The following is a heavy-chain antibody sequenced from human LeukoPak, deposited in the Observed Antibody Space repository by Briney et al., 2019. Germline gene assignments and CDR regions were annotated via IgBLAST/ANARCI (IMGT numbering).Heavy chain of an antibody. CDR3: SKDLTSDFGGDLDP. V-gene: IGHV3-30*02. CDR2: ISFDGSQK. CDR1: GFTFRSHS. J-gene: IGHJ5*02. D-gene: IGHD3-10*01. Sequence: GGSLRLSCTASGFTFRSHSMIWVRQAPGKGLEWVALISFDGSQKYYADSVKGRFTISRDNSKSTVYLQMNSLRVEDAAVYYCSKDLTSDFGGDLDPWGQGTLVTVSS.